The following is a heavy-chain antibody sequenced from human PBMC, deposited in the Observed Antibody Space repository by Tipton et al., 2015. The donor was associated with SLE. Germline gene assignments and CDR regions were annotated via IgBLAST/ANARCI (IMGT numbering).Heavy chain of an antibody. J-gene: IGHJ4*02. Sequence: GSLRLSCVASGFTFGSFSMHWVRQAPGKRPEHISAISKDADTIYYADSVKGRFSISRDNFRNTLYLQMGGLKDEDMAVYYCARGGIASTTCTSGDHWGLGTLVTVSS. CDR1: GFTFGSFS. CDR2: ISKDADTI. D-gene: IGHD2-2*01. CDR3: ARGGIASTTCTSGDH. V-gene: IGHV3-64*02.